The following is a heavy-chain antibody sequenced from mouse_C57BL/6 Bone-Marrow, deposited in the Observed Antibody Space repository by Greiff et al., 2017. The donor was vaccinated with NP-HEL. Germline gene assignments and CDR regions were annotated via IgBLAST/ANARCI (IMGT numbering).Heavy chain of an antibody. J-gene: IGHJ1*03. V-gene: IGHV14-4*01. CDR1: GFNIKDDY. D-gene: IGHD1-1*01. CDR3: TPIYYYGSSYGWYFDV. Sequence: VHVKQSGAELVRPGASVKLSCTASGFNIKDDYMHWVKQRPEQGLEWIGWIDPENGDTEYASKFQGKATITADTSSNTAYLQLSSLTSEDTAVYYCTPIYYYGSSYGWYFDVWGTGTTVTVSS. CDR2: IDPENGDT.